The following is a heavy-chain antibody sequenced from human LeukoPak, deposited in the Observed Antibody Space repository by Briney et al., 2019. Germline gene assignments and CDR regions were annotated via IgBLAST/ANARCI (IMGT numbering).Heavy chain of an antibody. CDR1: GFTFSSYS. V-gene: IGHV3-21*01. J-gene: IGHJ4*02. D-gene: IGHD3-16*02. CDR3: ARGIPKYDYVWGSYRPKHFDY. Sequence: PGGSLRLSCAASGFTFSSYSMNWVRQAPGKGLEWVSSISSSSSYIYYADSVKGRFTISRDNAKNSLYLQMNSLRAEDTAVYYCARGIPKYDYVWGSYRPKHFDYWGQGTLVTVSS. CDR2: ISSSSSYI.